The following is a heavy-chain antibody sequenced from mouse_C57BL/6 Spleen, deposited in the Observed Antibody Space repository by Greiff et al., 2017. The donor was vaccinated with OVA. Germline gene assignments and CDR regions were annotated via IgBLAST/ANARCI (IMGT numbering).Heavy chain of an antibody. CDR3: ARRTNYAGGFAY. CDR1: GYTFTDYY. J-gene: IGHJ3*01. D-gene: IGHD5-5*01. Sequence: VQLQQSGPVLVKPGASVKMSCKASGYTFTDYYMNWVKQSHGKSLEWIGVINPYNGGTSYNQKFKGKATLTVDKSSSTAYMELNSLTSEDSAVYYCARRTNYAGGFAYWGQGTLVTVSA. V-gene: IGHV1-19*01. CDR2: INPYNGGT.